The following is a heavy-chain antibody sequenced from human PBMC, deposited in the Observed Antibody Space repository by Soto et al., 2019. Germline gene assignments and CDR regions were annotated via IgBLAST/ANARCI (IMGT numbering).Heavy chain of an antibody. CDR1: GCSISSGGYS. J-gene: IGHJ4*02. Sequence: QLQLQESGSGLVKPSQTLSLTCAVSGCSISSGGYSWGWIRQPPVKGLEWIGYIYDSGRTYYNPSLNRRATVSVDRSKNQFSLKLSSVTAAETVVYYCARVPDYWGQGTLVTVSS. V-gene: IGHV4-30-2*01. CDR3: ARVPDY. CDR2: IYDSGRT.